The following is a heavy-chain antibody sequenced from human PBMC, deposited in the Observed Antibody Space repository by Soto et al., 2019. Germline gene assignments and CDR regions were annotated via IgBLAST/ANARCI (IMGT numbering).Heavy chain of an antibody. CDR3: ARQPVLRFLEWLLRPGAFDP. CDR2: IYYSGST. V-gene: IGHV4-39*01. CDR1: GGSISSSSYY. J-gene: IGHJ5*02. Sequence: PSETLSLTCTVSGGSISSSSYYWGWIRQPPGKGLEWIGSIYYSGSTYYNPSLKSRVTISVDTSKNQFSLKLSSVTAADTAVYYCARQPVLRFLEWLLRPGAFDPWGQGTLVTVS. D-gene: IGHD3-3*01.